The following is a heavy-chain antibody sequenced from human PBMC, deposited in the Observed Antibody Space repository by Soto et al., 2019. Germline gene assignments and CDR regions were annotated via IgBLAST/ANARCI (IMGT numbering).Heavy chain of an antibody. CDR1: GYTFTSYG. CDR3: AREDSSPDYYYYYGMDV. CDR2: ISAYNGNT. Sequence: QVQLVQYGAEVKKPGASVKVSCKASGYTFTSYGISWVRQAPGQGLEWMGWISAYNGNTNYAQKLQGRVTMTTDTSTSTAYMELRSLRSDDTAVYYCAREDSSPDYYYYYGMDVWGQGTTVTVSS. J-gene: IGHJ6*02. V-gene: IGHV1-18*01. D-gene: IGHD6-13*01.